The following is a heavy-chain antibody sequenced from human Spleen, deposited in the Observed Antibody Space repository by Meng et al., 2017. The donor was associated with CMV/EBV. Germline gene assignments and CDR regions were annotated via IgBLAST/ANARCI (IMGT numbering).Heavy chain of an antibody. Sequence: SETLSLTCAVYGGSFSGYYWSWIRQPPGKGLEWIGEINHSGSTNYNPSLKSRVTISVDTSKNQFSLKLSSVTAADTAVYYCARGLGGSYGWFDPWGQGTLVTVS. CDR3: ARGLGGSYGWFDP. D-gene: IGHD1-26*01. CDR1: GGSFSGYY. CDR2: INHSGST. V-gene: IGHV4-34*01. J-gene: IGHJ5*02.